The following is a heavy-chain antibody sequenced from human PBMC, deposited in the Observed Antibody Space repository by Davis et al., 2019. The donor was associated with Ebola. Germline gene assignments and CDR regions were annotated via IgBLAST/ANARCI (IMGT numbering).Heavy chain of an antibody. J-gene: IGHJ4*02. CDR3: ARVSSSSWYGADY. Sequence: GGSLRLSCAASGFTFSSNYMSWVRQAPGKGLEWVSVIYSGGSTYYADSVKGRFSISRDNSKNTLYLQMNSLGAEDTAVYYCARVSSSSWYGADYWGQGTLVTVSS. V-gene: IGHV3-53*01. D-gene: IGHD6-13*01. CDR2: IYSGGST. CDR1: GFTFSSNY.